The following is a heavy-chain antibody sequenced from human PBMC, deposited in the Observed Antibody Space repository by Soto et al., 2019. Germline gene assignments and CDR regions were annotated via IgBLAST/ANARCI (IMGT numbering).Heavy chain of an antibody. Sequence: SETLSLTCAVSGGSISSSNWWSWVRQPPGKGLEWIGEIYHSGSTNYNPSLKSRVTISVDKSKNQFSLKLSSVTAADTAVYYCASALCSTSCDNFHYWGQGTLVTVSS. J-gene: IGHJ4*02. V-gene: IGHV4-4*02. D-gene: IGHD2-2*01. CDR3: ASALCSTSCDNFHY. CDR2: IYHSGST. CDR1: GGSISSSNW.